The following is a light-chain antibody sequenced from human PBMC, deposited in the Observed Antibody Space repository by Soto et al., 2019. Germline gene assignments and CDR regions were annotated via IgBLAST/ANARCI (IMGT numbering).Light chain of an antibody. CDR3: QQANSFPIS. CDR2: GAS. J-gene: IGKJ5*01. V-gene: IGKV1D-12*01. Sequence: DIQMTQSPSSVSASVGDIVTITFRASQGIITWLAWYQQKPGKAPKLLIYGASSFQSGVPSRFSGSGSGTDFTLTISNLQPEDFATSYCQQANSFPISFGQGTRLEI. CDR1: QGIITW.